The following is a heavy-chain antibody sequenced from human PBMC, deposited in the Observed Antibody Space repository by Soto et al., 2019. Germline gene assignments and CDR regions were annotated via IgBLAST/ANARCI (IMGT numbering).Heavy chain of an antibody. D-gene: IGHD3-22*01. CDR3: AKDGNYYDSSGYSNYFDY. CDR2: ISWDGGST. CDR1: GFTFDDYT. Sequence: PGGSLRLSCAASGFTFDDYTMHWVRQAPGKGLEWVSLISWDGGSTYYADSVKGRFTISRDNSKNSLYLQMNSLRTEDTALYYCAKDGNYYDSSGYSNYFDYWGQGTLVTGSS. V-gene: IGHV3-43*01. J-gene: IGHJ4*02.